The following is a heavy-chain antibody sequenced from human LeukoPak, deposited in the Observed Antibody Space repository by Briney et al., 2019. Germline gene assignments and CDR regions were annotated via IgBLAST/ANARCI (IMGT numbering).Heavy chain of an antibody. CDR3: AKRGIVIRAVIIIGFHKEAYYFDY. J-gene: IGHJ4*02. D-gene: IGHD3-10*01. CDR2: ISERGGST. CDR1: GITLSNYG. Sequence: PGGSLRLSCVVSGITLSNYGMSWVRQAPGKGLEWVSGISERGGSTNYADSVKGRFIISRHTSKNTVYLQMNSLRVEDTAVYFCAKRGIVIRAVIIIGFHKEAYYFDYWGQGILVTVSS. V-gene: IGHV3-23*01.